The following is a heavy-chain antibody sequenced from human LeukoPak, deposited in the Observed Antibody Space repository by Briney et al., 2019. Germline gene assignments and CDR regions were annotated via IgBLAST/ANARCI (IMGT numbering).Heavy chain of an antibody. CDR2: FNPKSGGT. CDR1: GYTFTAYY. CDR3: ARGIYGGNSPLVDL. V-gene: IGHV1-2*02. D-gene: IGHD6-13*01. J-gene: IGHJ5*02. Sequence: ASVKVSCKASGYTFTAYYMHWMRQAPGQGPEYMGLFNPKSGGTDYAQKFQGRVTMTRDTSISTAYLELSNLRSDDTAMYYCARGIYGGNSPLVDLWGQGTLVTVSS.